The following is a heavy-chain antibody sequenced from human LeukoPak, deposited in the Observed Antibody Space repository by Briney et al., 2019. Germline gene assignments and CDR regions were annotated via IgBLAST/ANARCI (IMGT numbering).Heavy chain of an antibody. D-gene: IGHD6-19*01. J-gene: IGHJ4*02. Sequence: SETLSLTCAVYGGSFSGYYWSWIRQPPGKGLEWIGEINHSGSTNCNPSLKSRVTISVDTSKNQFSLKLSSVTAADTAVYYCAREYSSGWYRSSRPKNYFDYWGQGTLVTVSS. CDR1: GGSFSGYY. CDR3: AREYSSGWYRSSRPKNYFDY. CDR2: INHSGST. V-gene: IGHV4-34*01.